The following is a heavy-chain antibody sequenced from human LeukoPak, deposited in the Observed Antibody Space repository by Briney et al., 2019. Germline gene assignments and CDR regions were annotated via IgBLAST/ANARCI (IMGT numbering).Heavy chain of an antibody. CDR2: VFPSGGEI. J-gene: IGHJ4*02. CDR3: ATYRQVLLPFES. Sequence: GGSLRLSCAASGFTFSTFAMIWVRQPPGKGLEWVSSVFPSGGEIHYADSVRGRFTISRDNSKSILSLQMNSLRAEDTAIYYCATYRQVLLPFESWGQGTLVTVSS. D-gene: IGHD5-18*01. V-gene: IGHV3-23*01. CDR1: GFTFSTFA.